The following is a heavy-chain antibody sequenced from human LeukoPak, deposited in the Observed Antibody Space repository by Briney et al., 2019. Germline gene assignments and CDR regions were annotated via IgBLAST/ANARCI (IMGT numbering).Heavy chain of an antibody. CDR1: GYTFTGYY. D-gene: IGHD6-13*01. J-gene: IGHJ4*02. CDR2: INPNCGGT. CDR3: ASDGAIAAAAY. Sequence: ASVKVSCKASGYTFTGYYMHWVRQAPGQGLEWMGWINPNCGGTNYAQKFQGRVTMTRDTSISTAYMELSRLRSDDTAVYYCASDGAIAAAAYWGQGTLVTVSS. V-gene: IGHV1-2*02.